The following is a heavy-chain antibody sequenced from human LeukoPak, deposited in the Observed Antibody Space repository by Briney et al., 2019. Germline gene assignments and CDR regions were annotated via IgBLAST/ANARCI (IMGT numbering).Heavy chain of an antibody. CDR1: GFSFSSYS. CDR2: ISFSGTYI. D-gene: IGHD4/OR15-4a*01. V-gene: IGHV3-21*04. Sequence: GGSLRLSCAASGFSFSSYSMNWVRQAPGKGLEWVSSISFSGTYIYYADSLKGRITISRDNARRSLFLQMNSLRAEDTAVYYCAKGKWGLTINNFDVWGQGTMVTVSS. CDR3: AKGKWGLTINNFDV. J-gene: IGHJ3*01.